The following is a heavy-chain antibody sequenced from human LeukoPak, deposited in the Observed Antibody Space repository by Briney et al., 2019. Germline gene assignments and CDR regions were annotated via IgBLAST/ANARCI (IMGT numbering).Heavy chain of an antibody. CDR1: GGSISSYY. V-gene: IGHV4-59*08. CDR2: IYYSGST. D-gene: IGHD6-19*01. CDR3: ARSLRLYSSGSRYYYYGMDV. Sequence: SETLSLTCTVSGGSISSYYWIWIRQPPGKGLEWIGYIYYSGSTNYNPSLKGRVTMSVDTSKNQFSLKLSSVTAADTAVYYCARSLRLYSSGSRYYYYGMDVWGQGTTVTVSS. J-gene: IGHJ6*02.